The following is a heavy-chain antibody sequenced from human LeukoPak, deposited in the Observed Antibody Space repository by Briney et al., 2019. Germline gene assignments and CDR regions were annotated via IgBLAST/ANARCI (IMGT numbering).Heavy chain of an antibody. CDR3: AGHRDGYSFFDY. V-gene: IGHV4-59*01. CDR1: GGSISSYY. D-gene: IGHD5-24*01. J-gene: IGHJ4*02. Sequence: KPSQTLSLTCTVSGGSISSYYCSWIRHPPGQGLEWMGYILYSGSNNYYPSLKSRVTISVDMSKNQFSLKLSSVTAADAAVYYCAGHRDGYSFFDYWGQGTLVTVS. CDR2: ILYSGSN.